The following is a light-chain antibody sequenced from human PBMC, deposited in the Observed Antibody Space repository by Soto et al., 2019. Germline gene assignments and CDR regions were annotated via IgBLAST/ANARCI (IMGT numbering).Light chain of an antibody. Sequence: AIRMTQSPSSLSASTGDRVTITCRASQGISSYLAWYQQKPGKAPKLLIYAASTLQSGVPSRFSGSGSGTDFTLTISCLQSEDFATYYCQQYYSYPRTFGQGTKGVIK. CDR1: QGISSY. V-gene: IGKV1-8*01. CDR2: AAS. J-gene: IGKJ1*01. CDR3: QQYYSYPRT.